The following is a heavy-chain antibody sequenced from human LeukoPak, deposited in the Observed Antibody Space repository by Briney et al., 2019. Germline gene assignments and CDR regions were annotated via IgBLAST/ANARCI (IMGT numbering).Heavy chain of an antibody. CDR1: GGSFSGYY. V-gene: IGHV4-34*01. CDR3: ARGGYYYDSSGLRVNAFDI. Sequence: SETLSLTCAVYGGSFSGYYWSWIRQPPGKGLEWIGEINHSGSTNYNPSLKSRVTISVDTSKNQFSLKLSSVTAADTAVYYCARGGYYYDSSGLRVNAFDIWGQGTMVTVSS. CDR2: INHSGST. J-gene: IGHJ3*02. D-gene: IGHD3-22*01.